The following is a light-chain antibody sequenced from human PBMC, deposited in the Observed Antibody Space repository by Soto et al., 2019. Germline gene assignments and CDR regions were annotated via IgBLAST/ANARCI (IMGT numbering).Light chain of an antibody. CDR2: KAS. Sequence: DIQMTQSPSTLSGSVGDRVTITCRASQTISSWLAWYQQKPGKAPKLLIYKASTLKSGVQSRFSGSGSGTEFTLTISSLQPDDFATYYCQHYNSYSEAVGQGTKVEL. CDR1: QTISSW. CDR3: QHYNSYSEA. J-gene: IGKJ1*01. V-gene: IGKV1-5*03.